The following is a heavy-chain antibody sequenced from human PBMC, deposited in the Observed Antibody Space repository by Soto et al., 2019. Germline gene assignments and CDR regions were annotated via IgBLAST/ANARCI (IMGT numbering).Heavy chain of an antibody. CDR1: GFTFSTYG. D-gene: IGHD3-9*01. CDR3: AKDFEQSVSGLDC. J-gene: IGHJ4*02. V-gene: IGHV3-30*18. CDR2: ISYDGSNK. Sequence: QVQLVESGGGVVQPGRSLRLSCAASGFTFSTYGMHWVRQAPDKGLEWVAVISYDGSNKYYADSVKGRFTISRDNSKNTLYLQMNSLRAEDTAVYYCAKDFEQSVSGLDCWGQGTLVTVSS.